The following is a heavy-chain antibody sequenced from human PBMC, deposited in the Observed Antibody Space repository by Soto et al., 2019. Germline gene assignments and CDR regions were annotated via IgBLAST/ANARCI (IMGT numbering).Heavy chain of an antibody. V-gene: IGHV4-59*03. CDR3: ARAGSTWRYFFEY. Sequence: QVQLQESGPGLVKPSETLSLTCTVSGGSINSYYWSWIRQSPGKGLEWIGYVYYSGTTYYNPSLQSRVTISVATSTKQFSLKVRSVTAADTAIYFCARAGSTWRYFFEYWGQGSLVTVSS. D-gene: IGHD2-2*01. CDR1: GGSINSYY. CDR2: VYYSGTT. J-gene: IGHJ4*02.